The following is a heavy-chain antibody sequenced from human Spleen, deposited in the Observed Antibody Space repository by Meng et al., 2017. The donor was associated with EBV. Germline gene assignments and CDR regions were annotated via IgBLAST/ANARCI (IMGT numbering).Heavy chain of an antibody. Sequence: LEPGPGRVKPSGTLSHTCTVSGGSIIISNYYWALIRQPPGKVLEWIGSIYYSGSTYYSPSLKSRVTISVDTSKNQFSLNLSSVTAADTAVYYCVRHGHNGYHDYWGQGTLVTVSS. CDR1: GGSIIISNYY. CDR3: VRHGHNGYHDY. V-gene: IGHV4-39*01. CDR2: IYYSGST. J-gene: IGHJ4*02. D-gene: IGHD5-12*01.